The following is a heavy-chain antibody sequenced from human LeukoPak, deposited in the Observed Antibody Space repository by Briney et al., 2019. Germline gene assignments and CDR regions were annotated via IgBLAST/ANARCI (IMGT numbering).Heavy chain of an antibody. D-gene: IGHD3-22*01. V-gene: IGHV3-9*01. J-gene: IGHJ3*02. CDR1: GFTFDDYA. CDR2: ISWNSGSI. CDR3: AKQAYYYDSSGYYYMFDAFDI. Sequence: PGGSLRLSCAASGFTFDDYAMHWVRQVPGKGLEWVSGISWNSGSIGYADSVKGRFTISRDNAKNSLYLQMDSLRAEDTALYYCAKQAYYYDSSGYYYMFDAFDIWGQGTMVTVSS.